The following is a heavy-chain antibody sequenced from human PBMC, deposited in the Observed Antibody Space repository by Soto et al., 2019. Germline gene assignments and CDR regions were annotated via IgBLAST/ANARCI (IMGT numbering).Heavy chain of an antibody. CDR2: IYPDDSDT. CDR1: GYIFTNYW. D-gene: IGHD7-27*01. J-gene: IGHJ4*02. CDR3: DRRIGHSKTGGPDFFDS. Sequence: PGESLKISCKGSGYIFTNYWINWVRQMPGKGLEWMGIIYPDDSDTRYSPSFQGQVTISVDKSISTAYLQWSDLKASDTAMYFCDRRIGHSKTGGPDFFDSWGQGTLVTVSS. V-gene: IGHV5-51*01.